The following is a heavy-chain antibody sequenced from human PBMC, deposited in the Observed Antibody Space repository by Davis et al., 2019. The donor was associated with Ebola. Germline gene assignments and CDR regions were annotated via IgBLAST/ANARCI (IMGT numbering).Heavy chain of an antibody. V-gene: IGHV1-18*01. CDR3: ARDGVAPPFGDYYYGMDV. CDR2: ISAYNGKT. Sequence: GESLMISCKSSGYTFTSYGISWVRQAPVQGHEWMGWISAYNGKTNYAQTLQGRVTMTTDTSTSTAYMELRSLRSDDTAVYYCARDGVAPPFGDYYYGMDVWGQGTTVTVSS. CDR1: GYTFTSYG. J-gene: IGHJ6*02. D-gene: IGHD3-10*01.